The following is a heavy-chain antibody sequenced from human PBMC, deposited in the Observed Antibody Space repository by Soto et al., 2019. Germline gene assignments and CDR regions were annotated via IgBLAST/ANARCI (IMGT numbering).Heavy chain of an antibody. CDR1: GFTFSDYY. J-gene: IGHJ4*02. V-gene: IGHV3-11*05. CDR2: ISSSSDYT. D-gene: IGHD3-22*01. CDR3: AREDYYDGSGYYSY. Sequence: VPLVESGGGLVKPGGSLRLSCAASGFTFSDYYMSWIRQAPGKGLEWVSYISSSSDYTNYADSVKGRFTISRDNAKNALYLQMNSLRAEDTAVYYCAREDYYDGSGYYSYWGQGTLVSVSS.